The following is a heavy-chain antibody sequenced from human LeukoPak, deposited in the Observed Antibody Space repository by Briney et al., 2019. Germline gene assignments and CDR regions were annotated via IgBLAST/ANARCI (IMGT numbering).Heavy chain of an antibody. D-gene: IGHD1-1*01. Sequence: GGSLRLSCAASGFTFSSYGMDWVRQAPGKGLEWVAVIWYDGSNKYYADSVKGRFTISRDNSKNTLYLQMNSLRAEDTAVYYCARGNWNLYFRFDYWGQGTLVTVSS. CDR2: IWYDGSNK. CDR3: ARGNWNLYFRFDY. J-gene: IGHJ4*02. V-gene: IGHV3-33*01. CDR1: GFTFSSYG.